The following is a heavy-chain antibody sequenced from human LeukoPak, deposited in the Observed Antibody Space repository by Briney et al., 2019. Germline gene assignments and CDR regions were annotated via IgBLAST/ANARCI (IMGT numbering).Heavy chain of an antibody. CDR2: IYYSGST. V-gene: IGHV4-59*11. J-gene: IGHJ4*02. Sequence: SETLSLTCTVSGGSISSHYWSWIRQPPGKGLEWIGYIYYSGSTNYNPSLKSRVTMSVDTSKNQFSLKLSSVTAADTAVYYCARGTTPYDSSGYYFGFFDYWGQGTLVTVSS. CDR3: ARGTTPYDSSGYYFGFFDY. D-gene: IGHD3-22*01. CDR1: GGSISSHY.